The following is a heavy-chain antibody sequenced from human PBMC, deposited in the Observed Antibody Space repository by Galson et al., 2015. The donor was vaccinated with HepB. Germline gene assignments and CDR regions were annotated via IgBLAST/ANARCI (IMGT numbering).Heavy chain of an antibody. D-gene: IGHD1-1*01. CDR1: GFTFSSYA. CDR2: ISGGGGST. Sequence: SLRLSCAASGFTFSSYAMSWVRQAPGKGLEWVSDISGGGGSTYYVDSVKGRFTISRDNSKNTLYLQMNSLRAEDTAIYYCAKRGDYNWYWNYWGQGTLVTVSS. CDR3: AKRGDYNWYWNY. V-gene: IGHV3-23*01. J-gene: IGHJ4*02.